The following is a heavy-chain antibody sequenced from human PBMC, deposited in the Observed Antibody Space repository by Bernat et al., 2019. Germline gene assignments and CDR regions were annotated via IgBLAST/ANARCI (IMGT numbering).Heavy chain of an antibody. J-gene: IGHJ4*02. Sequence: QLQLQESGPGLVKPSETLSLTCTVSGGSISSSSYYWGWIRQPPGKGLEWIGSIYYSGSTYYNPSLKSRVTISVYTSKNQFSLKLSSVTAADTAVYYCARLLALAAATPVDYWGQGTLVTVSS. D-gene: IGHD2-15*01. V-gene: IGHV4-39*01. CDR2: IYYSGST. CDR1: GGSISSSSYY. CDR3: ARLLALAAATPVDY.